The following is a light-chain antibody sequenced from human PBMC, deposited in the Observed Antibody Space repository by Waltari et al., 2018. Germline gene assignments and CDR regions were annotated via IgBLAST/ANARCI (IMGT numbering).Light chain of an antibody. V-gene: IGKV4-1*01. Sequence: DIVLTQSSDPLAVSLGQRATVSCKSSPSSLSDSNNKNFLAWYQQKVGQPPKLLMYWASTRESGVPDRFRGSGSATDFTLTICSLQAEDVAVYYCHQYYSNPQTFGQGTKVEIK. J-gene: IGKJ1*01. CDR3: HQYYSNPQT. CDR1: PSSLSDSNNKNF. CDR2: WAS.